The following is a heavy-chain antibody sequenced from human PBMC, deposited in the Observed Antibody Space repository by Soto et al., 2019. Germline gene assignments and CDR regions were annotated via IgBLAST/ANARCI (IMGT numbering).Heavy chain of an antibody. D-gene: IGHD2-15*01. CDR3: AYMPCSGGSCYWFSFSGMDV. CDR2: IYWDDDK. Sequence: QITLKESGPTLVKPTQTLTLTCTFSGFSLSTSGVGVAWIRQPPGKALEWLALIYWDDDKRYRPSLESRLTISTDTSNNQVVLTMTNMDSVDTATYYCAYMPCSGGSCYWFSFSGMDVWGQGTTVTFSS. CDR1: GFSLSTSGVG. J-gene: IGHJ6*02. V-gene: IGHV2-5*02.